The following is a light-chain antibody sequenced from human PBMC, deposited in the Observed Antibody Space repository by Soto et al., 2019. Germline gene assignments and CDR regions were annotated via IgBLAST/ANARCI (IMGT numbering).Light chain of an antibody. J-gene: IGKJ1*01. CDR3: QQYHLPPWT. CDR1: QSLLYNTRNY. V-gene: IGKV4-1*01. CDR2: WAS. Sequence: DIVMTQSPDSLTVSLGERVTINCKSSQSLLYNTRNYLVWYQQKSGQPPKLLLYWASTRESGVPDRFSGSASGTDFTLTISSLQAEDVAVYYCQQYHLPPWTFGQGTKVEI.